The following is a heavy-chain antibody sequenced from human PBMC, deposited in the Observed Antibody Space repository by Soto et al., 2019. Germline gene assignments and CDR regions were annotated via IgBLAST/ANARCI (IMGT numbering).Heavy chain of an antibody. CDR2: IDWDDAK. D-gene: IGHD3-10*01. J-gene: IGHJ5*01. Sequence: PTLVNPTQTLTLTCTFSWFSLTTSGVCVSWIRQPPGKALEWLARIDWDDAKFYTTSPKTRLAVSKDTPQNKVALTLTNLDPEGTATYSCARARSVMGFGESYHYS. CDR1: WFSLTTSGVC. CDR3: ARARSVMGFGESYHYS. V-gene: IGHV2-70*17.